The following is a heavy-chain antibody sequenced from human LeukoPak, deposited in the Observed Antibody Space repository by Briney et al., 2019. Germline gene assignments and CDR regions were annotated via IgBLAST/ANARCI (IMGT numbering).Heavy chain of an antibody. CDR1: GFTVSSNH. CDR2: IYSGGGT. V-gene: IGHV3-53*01. J-gene: IGHJ3*02. Sequence: GGSLRLSCAASGFTVSSNHMNWVRQAPGKGLEWVSLIYSGGGTYYADSVKGRFTISRDNSKNTLYLQMNSLRAEDTAVYYCARGGSYLSAFDIWGQGTMVTVSS. D-gene: IGHD1-26*01. CDR3: ARGGSYLSAFDI.